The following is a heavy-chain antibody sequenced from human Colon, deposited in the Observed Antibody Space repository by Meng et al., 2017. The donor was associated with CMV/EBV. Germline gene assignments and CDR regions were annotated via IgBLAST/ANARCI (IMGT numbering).Heavy chain of an antibody. J-gene: IGHJ6*02. CDR2: IYTGGNT. CDR1: GFGVGTNH. CDR3: ARDLAPFYGMDV. Sequence: GESLKISCAASGFGVGTNHMTWVRQAPGKGLEWVSVIYTGGNTYYADSVRGRFTISRDSAKNTLYLQMNSLRAEDTAVYYCARDLAPFYGMDVWGQGTTVTVSS. V-gene: IGHV3-53*01.